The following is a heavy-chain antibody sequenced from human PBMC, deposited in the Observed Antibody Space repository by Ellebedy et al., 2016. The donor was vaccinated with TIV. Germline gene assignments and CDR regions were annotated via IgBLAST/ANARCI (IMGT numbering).Heavy chain of an antibody. Sequence: GESLKISCAASGFTFSSYSMNWVRQAPGKGLEWVSPISGSSSYIYYADSVKGRFTISRDNAKNSLYLQMNSLRVGDTAVYYCARYPGTIVVVPAANWFDPWGQGTLVTVSS. CDR3: ARYPGTIVVVPAANWFDP. V-gene: IGHV3-21*01. CDR2: ISGSSSYI. J-gene: IGHJ5*02. D-gene: IGHD2-2*01. CDR1: GFTFSSYS.